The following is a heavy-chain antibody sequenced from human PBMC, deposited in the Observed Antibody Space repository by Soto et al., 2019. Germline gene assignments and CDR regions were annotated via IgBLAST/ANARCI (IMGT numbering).Heavy chain of an antibody. J-gene: IGHJ4*02. CDR3: ASHGESYCYLRDY. D-gene: IGHD5-18*01. Sequence: QVQLVQSGAEVKKPGSSVKVSCKASGGTVSSYAISWVRQAPGQGLEWRGGIIPIFGTADYAQKCQGRVTITADESMSTAYKELSSLRSEDTAGYYCASHGESYCYLRDYWGQGTLVTVSS. V-gene: IGHV1-69*12. CDR1: GGTVSSYA. CDR2: IIPIFGTA.